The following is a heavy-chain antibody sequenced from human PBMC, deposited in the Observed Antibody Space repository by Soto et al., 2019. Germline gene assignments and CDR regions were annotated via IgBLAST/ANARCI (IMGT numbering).Heavy chain of an antibody. CDR2: INAGNGNT. J-gene: IGHJ6*02. V-gene: IGHV1-3*01. Sequence: ASVKVSCKASGYTFTGYYMHWVRQAPGQRLEWMGWINAGNGNTKYSQKFQGRVTITRDTSASTAYMELSSLRSEDTAMYYCARVAARNYYYGMDVWGQGTTVTVSS. CDR1: GYTFTGYY. CDR3: ARVAARNYYYGMDV. D-gene: IGHD6-6*01.